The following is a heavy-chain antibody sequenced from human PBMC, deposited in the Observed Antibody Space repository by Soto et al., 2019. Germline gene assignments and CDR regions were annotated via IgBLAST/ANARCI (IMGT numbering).Heavy chain of an antibody. CDR1: GPSILPHS. Sequence: SETLSLTSTLSGPSILPHSCSLTRQPPGKGLEWIGYIYYSGSTNYNPSLKSRVTISVDTSKNQFSLKLSSVTAADTAVYYCARDRTSWGAVDAFDIWGQGTMVT. CDR2: IYYSGST. V-gene: IGHV4-59*11. J-gene: IGHJ3*02. CDR3: ARDRTSWGAVDAFDI. D-gene: IGHD1-26*01.